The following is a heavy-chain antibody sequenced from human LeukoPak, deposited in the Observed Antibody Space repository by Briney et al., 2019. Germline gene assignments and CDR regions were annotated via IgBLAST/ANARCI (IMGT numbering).Heavy chain of an antibody. V-gene: IGHV3-30*18. CDR2: ISSDESNK. CDR1: GFTFSNYG. Sequence: GGSLRLSCAASGFTFSNYGMHWVRQAPGKGLEWVAVISSDESNKYFADSVKGRFTVSRDNSKNTLYLQMNSLRTEDTAVYYCAKDFLPYCSGGTCYEDHFDYWGQGTLVTVSS. CDR3: AKDFLPYCSGGTCYEDHFDY. D-gene: IGHD2-15*01. J-gene: IGHJ4*02.